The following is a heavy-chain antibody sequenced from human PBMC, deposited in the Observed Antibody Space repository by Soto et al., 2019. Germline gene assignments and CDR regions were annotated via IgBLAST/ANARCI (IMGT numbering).Heavy chain of an antibody. Sequence: GGSLRLSCAASGFTFSSYGMHWVRQAPGKGLEWVAVISYDGSNKYYADSVKGRFTISRDNSKNTLYLQMNSLRAEDTAVYYFAKDRIAAAGILNNWFDPWGQGTLVTVSS. CDR2: ISYDGSNK. J-gene: IGHJ5*02. D-gene: IGHD6-13*01. CDR3: AKDRIAAAGILNNWFDP. V-gene: IGHV3-30*18. CDR1: GFTFSSYG.